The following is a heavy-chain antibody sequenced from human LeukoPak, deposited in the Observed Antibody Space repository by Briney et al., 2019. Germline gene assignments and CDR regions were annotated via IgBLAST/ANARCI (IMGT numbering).Heavy chain of an antibody. CDR1: GFIFRDYY. D-gene: IGHD3-3*01. CDR2: ISNSGSSR. J-gene: IGHJ4*02. V-gene: IGHV3-11*04. Sequence: GGSLRLSCAASGFIFRDYYMSWIRQAPGKGLEWVSYISNSGSSRDYADSVKGRFTISRDNDKDSLYLQMNSLRAEDTAVYYCARDQNDFWSGYYDYWGQGILVTVSS. CDR3: ARDQNDFWSGYYDY.